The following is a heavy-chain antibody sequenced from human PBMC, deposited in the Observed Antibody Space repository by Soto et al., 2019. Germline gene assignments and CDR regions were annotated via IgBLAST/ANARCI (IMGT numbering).Heavy chain of an antibody. CDR2: IDPSDSYT. CDR1: GYSFTSYW. V-gene: IGHV5-10-1*01. Sequence: PGESLKISCNGSGYSFTSYWISWVRQMPWKGLEWMGRIDPSDSYTNYSPSFQGHVTISADKSISTAYLQWSSLKASDTAMYYCARFSSSVVSNYYYYGMDVWGQGTTVTVSS. J-gene: IGHJ6*02. D-gene: IGHD2-15*01. CDR3: ARFSSSVVSNYYYYGMDV.